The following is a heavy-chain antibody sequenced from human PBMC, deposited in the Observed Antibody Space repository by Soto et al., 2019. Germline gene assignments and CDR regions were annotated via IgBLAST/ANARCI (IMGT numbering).Heavy chain of an antibody. CDR1: GYTFTSYY. V-gene: IGHV1-46*03. CDR3: ARENVVVPAARFSRWFDP. Sequence: GASVKVSCKASGYTFTSYYMHWVRQAPGQGLEWMGIINPSGGSTSYAQKFQGRVTMTRDTSTSTVYMELSSLRSEDTAVYYCARENVVVPAARFSRWFDPWGQGTLVTVSS. CDR2: INPSGGST. J-gene: IGHJ5*02. D-gene: IGHD2-2*01.